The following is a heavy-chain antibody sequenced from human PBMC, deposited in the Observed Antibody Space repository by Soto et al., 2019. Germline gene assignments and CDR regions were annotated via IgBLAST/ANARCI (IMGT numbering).Heavy chain of an antibody. CDR2: ISGSGGST. V-gene: IGHV3-23*01. Sequence: EVQLLESGGGLVQPGGSLRLFCAASGFTFSSYAMSRVRQAPGKGLEWVSVISGSGGSTYYAESVKGRFAISRDNSKNTLYLQVNSLRVEDTAVFYCAKCRGPGSPYYYDMDVWGQGTTVTVSS. CDR1: GFTFSSYA. CDR3: AKCRGPGSPYYYDMDV. J-gene: IGHJ6*02. D-gene: IGHD2-15*01.